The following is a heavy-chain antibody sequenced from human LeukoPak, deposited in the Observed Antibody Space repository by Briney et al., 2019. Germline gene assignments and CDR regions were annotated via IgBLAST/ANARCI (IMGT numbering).Heavy chain of an antibody. CDR3: ARGADFYKGGVD. CDR2: IHPSGRT. V-gene: IGHV4-34*01. Sequence: PSETLSLTCGVFGGSFSGYYLSWTRQPPGKGLEWIGEIHPSGRTDCNPSLKSRVTMSVDTSKNQFSLRLSSVTAADTAMYYCARGADFYKGGVDWGQGTLGTVSS. D-gene: IGHD3-16*01. CDR1: GGSFSGYY. J-gene: IGHJ4*02.